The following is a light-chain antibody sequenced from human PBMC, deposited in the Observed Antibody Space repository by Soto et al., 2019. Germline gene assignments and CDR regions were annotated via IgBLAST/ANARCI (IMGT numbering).Light chain of an antibody. V-gene: IGLV7-43*01. CDR3: LLYYGGAQLV. Sequence: QAVVTQEPSLTVSPGGTVTLTCASSTGAVTSGNYPSWFQQKPGQTPRTLIYTTNSRHSWTPARFSGFLLGDKAALTLSGVQPEDEAEYYCLLYYGGAQLVFGGGTKVTVL. J-gene: IGLJ3*02. CDR2: TTN. CDR1: TGAVTSGNY.